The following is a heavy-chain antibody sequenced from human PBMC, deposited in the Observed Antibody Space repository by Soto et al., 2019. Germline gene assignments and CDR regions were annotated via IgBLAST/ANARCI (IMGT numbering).Heavy chain of an antibody. J-gene: IGHJ4*02. CDR1: GFTFTEYD. D-gene: IGHD2-21*02. CDR3: EVTSGY. Sequence: GASVKVSSKTSGFTFTEYDRNWVRQATGQGLEYMGWVSPENRNAGYAQQFRGRDSMTADTTINTVYLELTTLTHEDTAVYYCEVTSGYWGQGTMVTVSS. CDR2: VSPENRNA. V-gene: IGHV1-8*01.